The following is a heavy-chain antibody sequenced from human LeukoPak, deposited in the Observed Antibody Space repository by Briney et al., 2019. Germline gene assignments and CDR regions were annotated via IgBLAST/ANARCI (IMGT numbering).Heavy chain of an antibody. D-gene: IGHD2-2*01. J-gene: IGHJ4*02. CDR3: ARTRIVVVPTRWQPSFDY. CDR2: INHSGST. Sequence: SETLSLTCAVYGGSFSGYYWSWIRQPPGKGLEWTGEINHSGSTNYNPSLKSRVTISVDTSKNQFSLKLSSVTAADTAVYYCARTRIVVVPTRWQPSFDYWGQGTLVTVSS. CDR1: GGSFSGYY. V-gene: IGHV4-34*01.